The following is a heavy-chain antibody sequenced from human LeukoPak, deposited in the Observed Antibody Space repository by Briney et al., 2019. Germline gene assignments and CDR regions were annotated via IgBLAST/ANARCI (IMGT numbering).Heavy chain of an antibody. Sequence: PGGSLRLSCAASEFTFGNYWMSWVRQVPGKGLEWIGSMYHSGSTYYNPSLKSRVTISVDTSKNQFSLKVTSVTAADTAVYYCARHPGYYYYMDVWGKGTTVTISS. CDR1: EFTFGNY. CDR2: MYHSGST. CDR3: ARHPGYYYYMDV. J-gene: IGHJ6*03. V-gene: IGHV4-38-2*01.